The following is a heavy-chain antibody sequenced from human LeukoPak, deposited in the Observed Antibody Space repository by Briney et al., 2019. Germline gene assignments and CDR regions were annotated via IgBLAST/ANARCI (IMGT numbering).Heavy chain of an antibody. D-gene: IGHD1-26*01. V-gene: IGHV4-34*01. J-gene: IGHJ4*02. CDR3: ARGDGSYYFDY. CDR1: GGSFSGYY. CDR2: INHSGST. Sequence: KPSETLSLTCAVYGGSFSGYYWSWIRQPPGKGLEWIGEINHSGSTNYNPSLKSRVTISVDTSKNQFSLKLSSVTAADTAVYYCARGDGSYYFDYWGQGTLVTVSS.